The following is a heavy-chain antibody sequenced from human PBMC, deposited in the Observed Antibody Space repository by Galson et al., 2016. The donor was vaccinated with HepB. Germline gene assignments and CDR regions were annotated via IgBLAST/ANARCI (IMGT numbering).Heavy chain of an antibody. Sequence: SLRLSCAASGFTFSTYWMNWVRQAPGKGLEWVANIKPDGSEKYYVDSVKGRFTISSDTAKSSLYLQMNSLRAEDTAVYYCARRQMYTLSAFDYWGQGTLVTVSS. CDR2: IKPDGSEK. D-gene: IGHD1-14*01. CDR1: GFTFSTYW. J-gene: IGHJ4*02. CDR3: ARRQMYTLSAFDY. V-gene: IGHV3-7*01.